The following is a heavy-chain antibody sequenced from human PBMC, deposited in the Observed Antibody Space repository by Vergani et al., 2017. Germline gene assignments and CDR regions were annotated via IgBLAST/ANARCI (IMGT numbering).Heavy chain of an antibody. CDR2: IYTSGST. CDR3: ARGSSSWRAPHPFDY. D-gene: IGHD6-13*01. Sequence: QVQLPESGPGLVKPSQTLSLTCTVSGGSISSGSYYWSWIRQPAGKGLEWIGRIYTSGSTNYNPSLKSRVTISVDTSKNQFSLKLSSVTAADTAVYYCARGSSSWRAPHPFDYWGQGTLVTVSS. CDR1: GGSISSGSYY. V-gene: IGHV4-61*02. J-gene: IGHJ4*02.